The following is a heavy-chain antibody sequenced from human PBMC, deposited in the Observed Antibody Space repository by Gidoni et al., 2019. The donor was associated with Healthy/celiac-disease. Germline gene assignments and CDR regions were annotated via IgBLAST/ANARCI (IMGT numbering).Heavy chain of an antibody. CDR3: ARVRRITIFRGAFDI. Sequence: EVQLVESGGGLVQPGGSLRLSCAASGLPFSSYSMNWVRPAPGKGLEWVSYISSSSSTIYYADSWKGRFTISRDNAKNSLYLQMNSLRAEDTAVYYCARVRRITIFRGAFDIWGQGTMVTVSS. CDR1: GLPFSSYS. V-gene: IGHV3-48*01. D-gene: IGHD3-3*01. CDR2: ISSSSSTI. J-gene: IGHJ3*02.